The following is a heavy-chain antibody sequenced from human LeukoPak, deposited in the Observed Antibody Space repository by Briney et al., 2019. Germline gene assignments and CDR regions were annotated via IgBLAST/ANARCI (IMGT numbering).Heavy chain of an antibody. D-gene: IGHD4-23*01. CDR1: GGSFSGYY. CDR3: ARPGGGNPLYYFDY. V-gene: IGHV4-34*01. CDR2: INHSGST. Sequence: SETLSLTCAVYGGSFSGYYWSWIRQPPGKGLEWIGEINHSGSTNYNPSLKSRVTISVDTSKNQFSLKLSSVTAADTAVYYCARPGGGNPLYYFDYWGQGTLVTVSS. J-gene: IGHJ4*02.